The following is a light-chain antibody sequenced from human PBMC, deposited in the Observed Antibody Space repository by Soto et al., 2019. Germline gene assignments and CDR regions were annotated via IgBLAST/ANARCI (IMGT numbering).Light chain of an antibody. CDR3: SSYTAGGTI. V-gene: IGLV2-14*01. Sequence: QSVLTQPASVSGSPGQSITISCTGTSGEVGGYYYVSWYQQLPGKAPKLMISEVSNRPSGVSNRFSGSKSGNTASLTISGLQAEDEADYYCSSYTAGGTIFGTGTKLTVL. CDR1: SGEVGGYYY. J-gene: IGLJ1*01. CDR2: EVS.